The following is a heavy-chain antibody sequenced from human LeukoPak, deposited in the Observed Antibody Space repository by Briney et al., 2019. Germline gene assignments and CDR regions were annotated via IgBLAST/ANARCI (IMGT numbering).Heavy chain of an antibody. CDR1: GGSISSGGYY. D-gene: IGHD4-17*01. Sequence: PSQTLSLTCTVSGGSISSGGYYWSWICQHPGKGLEWIGYIYYSGSTYYNPSLKSRVTISVDTSKNQFSLKLSSVTAADTAVYYCARVNAVTTTTYYYYGMDVWGQGTTVTVSS. CDR2: IYYSGST. V-gene: IGHV4-31*03. J-gene: IGHJ6*02. CDR3: ARVNAVTTTTYYYYGMDV.